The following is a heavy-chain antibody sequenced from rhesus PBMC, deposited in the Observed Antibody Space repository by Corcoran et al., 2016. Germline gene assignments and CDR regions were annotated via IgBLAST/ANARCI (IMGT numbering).Heavy chain of an antibody. CDR3: ARDQSGTLEVDGYYFDY. D-gene: IGHD1-38*01. CDR2: IYCSSRST. Sequence: QVQLQESGPGVVKPSETLSLTCAVSGGSISGGYDWSWIRQPPGKGLEWIGYIYCSSRSTNYNPSLKNRVTISKDASKNEFSLKLSSVTAADTAVYYCARDQSGTLEVDGYYFDYWGQGVLVTVSS. J-gene: IGHJ4*01. CDR1: GGSISGGYD. V-gene: IGHV4-76*01.